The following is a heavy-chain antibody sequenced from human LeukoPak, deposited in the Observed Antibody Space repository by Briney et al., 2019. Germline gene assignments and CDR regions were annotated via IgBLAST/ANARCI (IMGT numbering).Heavy chain of an antibody. CDR2: MHTSGST. J-gene: IGHJ4*02. D-gene: IGHD3-22*01. Sequence: SETLSLTCTVSGGSISSYYWSWIRQPAGKGLEWIGRMHTSGSTNYNPSLKSRVTMSGDTSKNQFSLKLSSVTAADTAVYYCARDRYYYDGSGGRIFDYWGQGTLVTVSS. V-gene: IGHV4-4*07. CDR3: ARDRYYYDGSGGRIFDY. CDR1: GGSISSYY.